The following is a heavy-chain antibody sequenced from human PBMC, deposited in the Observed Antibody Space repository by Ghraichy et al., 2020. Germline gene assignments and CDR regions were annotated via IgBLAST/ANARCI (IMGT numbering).Heavy chain of an antibody. CDR3: ARDKLGYCSSTSCYGGWFDP. J-gene: IGHJ5*02. V-gene: IGHV4-59*01. CDR1: GGSISSYY. CDR2: IYYSGST. Sequence: GSLRLSCTVSGGSISSYYWSWIRQPPGKGLEWIGYIYYSGSTNYNPSLKSRVTISVDTSKNQFSLKLSSVTAADTAVYYCARDKLGYCSSTSCYGGWFDPWGQGTLVTVSS. D-gene: IGHD2-2*01.